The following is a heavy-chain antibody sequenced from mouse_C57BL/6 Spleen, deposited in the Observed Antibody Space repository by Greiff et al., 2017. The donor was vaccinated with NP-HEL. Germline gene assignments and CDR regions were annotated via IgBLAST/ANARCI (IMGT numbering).Heavy chain of an antibody. Sequence: QVQLQQPGTELVKPGASVKLSCKASGYTFTSYWMHWVKQRPGQGLEWIGNINPSNGGTNYNEKFKSKATLTVDNSSSTANMQLSSLTSGDSAVYECARAGPCYYGSSYLDYWGQGTTLTVSS. CDR2: INPSNGGT. J-gene: IGHJ2*01. CDR3: ARAGPCYYGSSYLDY. CDR1: GYTFTSYW. D-gene: IGHD1-1*01. V-gene: IGHV1-53*01.